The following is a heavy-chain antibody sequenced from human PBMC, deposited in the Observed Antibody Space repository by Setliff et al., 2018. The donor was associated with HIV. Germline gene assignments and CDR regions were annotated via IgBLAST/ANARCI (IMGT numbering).Heavy chain of an antibody. D-gene: IGHD2-8*02. CDR3: ARDYWAGAIDC. J-gene: IGHJ4*02. Sequence: GGSLRLSCAASGFTFSNFWMDWVRQAPGKGLEWVATIKKDGSEIYYADSVKGRFTIYRDNTKNSLFLQMNSLRAEDTAVYYCARDYWAGAIDCWGQGTLVTVS. CDR1: GFTFSNFW. CDR2: IKKDGSEI. V-gene: IGHV3-7*01.